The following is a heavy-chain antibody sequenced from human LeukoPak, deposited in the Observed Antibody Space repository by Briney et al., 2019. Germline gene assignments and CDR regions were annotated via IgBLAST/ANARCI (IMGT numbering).Heavy chain of an antibody. Sequence: SVKVSCKASGGTFSSYAISWVRQAPGQGLEWMGRIIPILGIANYAQKFQGRVTITADKSTSTAYMELSSLRSEDTAVYYCARPSLAYCGGDCQGRLDYWGQGTLVTVSS. J-gene: IGHJ4*02. CDR2: IIPILGIA. V-gene: IGHV1-69*04. D-gene: IGHD2-21*02. CDR1: GGTFSSYA. CDR3: ARPSLAYCGGDCQGRLDY.